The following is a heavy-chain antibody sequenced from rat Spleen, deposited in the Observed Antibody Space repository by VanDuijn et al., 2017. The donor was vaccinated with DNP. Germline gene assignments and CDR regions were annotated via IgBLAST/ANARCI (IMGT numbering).Heavy chain of an antibody. J-gene: IGHJ3*01. D-gene: IGHD1-2*01. V-gene: IGHV5-31*01. CDR3: ARSDSYGFPY. Sequence: EVQLVESGGGPVQPGRSLKLSCVASGFIFSNYWMTWIRQAPGKGLEWVASISSTGDNTYYRDSVKGRFTISRDNAKNTQYLQMDSLRSEDTATYYCARSDSYGFPYWGQGTLVTVSS. CDR2: ISSTGDNT. CDR1: GFIFSNYW.